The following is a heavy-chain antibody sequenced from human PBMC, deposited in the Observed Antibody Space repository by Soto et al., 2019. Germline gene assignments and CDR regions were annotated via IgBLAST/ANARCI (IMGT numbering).Heavy chain of an antibody. J-gene: IGHJ5*02. D-gene: IGHD6-6*01. CDR1: GFTFSSYA. CDR3: VKDTEQEYSSSSWFDP. CDR2: ISSNGGST. Sequence: GGSLRLSCSASGFTFSSYAMHWVRQAPGKGLEYVSAISSNGGSTYYADSVKGRFTISRDNSKNTLYLQMSSLRAEDTAVYYCVKDTEQEYSSSSWFDPWGQGTLVTVSS. V-gene: IGHV3-64D*08.